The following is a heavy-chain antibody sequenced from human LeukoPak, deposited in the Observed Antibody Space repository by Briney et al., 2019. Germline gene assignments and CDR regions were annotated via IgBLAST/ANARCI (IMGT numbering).Heavy chain of an antibody. D-gene: IGHD2-21*02. CDR2: IYYSGST. Sequence: PSETLSLTCTVSGGSISSYYWSWIRQPPGKGLEWIGYIYYSGSTNYNPSLKSRVTISIDTSKNQFSLKLSSVTAADTAVYYCARHGDREIDYWGQGTLVTVSS. CDR1: GGSISSYY. J-gene: IGHJ4*02. V-gene: IGHV4-59*08. CDR3: ARHGDREIDY.